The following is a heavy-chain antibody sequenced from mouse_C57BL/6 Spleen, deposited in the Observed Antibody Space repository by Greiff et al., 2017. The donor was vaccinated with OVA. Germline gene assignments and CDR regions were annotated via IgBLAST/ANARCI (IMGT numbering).Heavy chain of an antibody. CDR2: IYPGSGST. D-gene: IGHD1-1*01. CDR1: GYTFTSYW. Sequence: VQLQQPGAELVKPGASVKMSCKASGYTFTSYWITWVKQRPGQGLEWIGDIYPGSGSTNYNEKFKSKATLTVDTSSSTAYMQLSSLTSEDSAVYYCARQRDYYGSRRVFDYWGQGTTLTVSS. CDR3: ARQRDYYGSRRVFDY. J-gene: IGHJ2*01. V-gene: IGHV1-55*01.